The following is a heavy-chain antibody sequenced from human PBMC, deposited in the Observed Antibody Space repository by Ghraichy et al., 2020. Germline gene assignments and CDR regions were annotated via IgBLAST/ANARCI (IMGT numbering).Heavy chain of an antibody. Sequence: SVKVSCKASGGTFSNYAISWVRQAPGQGLEWMGGIIPMFGTPNYAQKFQGRVTITADKSTSTAYTELSSLRSEDTAVYYCARLITSSGADYWGQGTLVTVSS. J-gene: IGHJ4*02. CDR2: IIPMFGTP. D-gene: IGHD3-22*01. CDR3: ARLITSSGADY. CDR1: GGTFSNYA. V-gene: IGHV1-69*06.